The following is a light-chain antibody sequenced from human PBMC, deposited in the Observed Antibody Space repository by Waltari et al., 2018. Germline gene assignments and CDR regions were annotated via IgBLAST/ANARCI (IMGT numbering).Light chain of an antibody. Sequence: QAVVTQEPSLTVSPGGTVTLTCGSSTGAVTSGHYPFWFQQKPGQAPRTLIYDVNNKESWTPARFSGSLLGGKAALTLSGVQPEDEADYYCFLAYSGVWVFGGGTRLTVL. V-gene: IGLV7-46*01. CDR3: FLAYSGVWV. CDR1: TGAVTSGHY. CDR2: DVN. J-gene: IGLJ3*02.